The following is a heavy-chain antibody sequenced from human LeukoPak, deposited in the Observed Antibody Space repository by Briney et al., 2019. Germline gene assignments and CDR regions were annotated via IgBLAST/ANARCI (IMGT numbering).Heavy chain of an antibody. CDR2: IYPGDSDT. CDR1: GYSFTSYW. J-gene: IGHJ4*02. Sequence: GESLKIPCKGSGYSFTSYWIGWVRQMPGKGLEWMGIIYPGDSDTRYSPSFQGQVTISADKSISTAYLQWSSLKASDTAMYYCARHPFEHYYDSSGYYPYYFDYWGQGTLVTVSS. D-gene: IGHD3-22*01. V-gene: IGHV5-51*01. CDR3: ARHPFEHYYDSSGYYPYYFDY.